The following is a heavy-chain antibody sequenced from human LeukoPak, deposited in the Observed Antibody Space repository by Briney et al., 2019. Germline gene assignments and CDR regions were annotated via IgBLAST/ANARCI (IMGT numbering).Heavy chain of an antibody. D-gene: IGHD3-22*01. Sequence: GGSLRLSCAAPGFTFSSYSMNWVRQAPGKGLEWVSYISSSSSTIYYADSVKGRFTISRDNAKNSLYLQMNSLRAEDTAVYYCAKEQMIVVVGWFDPWGQGTLVTVSS. V-gene: IGHV3-48*01. CDR1: GFTFSSYS. J-gene: IGHJ5*02. CDR2: ISSSSSTI. CDR3: AKEQMIVVVGWFDP.